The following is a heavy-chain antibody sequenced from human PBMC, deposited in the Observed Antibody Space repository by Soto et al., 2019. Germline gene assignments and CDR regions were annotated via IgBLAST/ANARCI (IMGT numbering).Heavy chain of an antibody. Sequence: PGGSLRLSCVVSGFSFSDYCMNWVRQAPGKGLEWVANIKYDGTKKDYVDSVKGRFSISRDNSKNTLYLQMNSLRADDTAVYYCAKQSSDTSSNYRNAFDIWGQGTLVTVSS. J-gene: IGHJ3*02. CDR3: AKQSSDTSSNYRNAFDI. V-gene: IGHV3-7*03. D-gene: IGHD3-22*01. CDR1: GFSFSDYC. CDR2: IKYDGTKK.